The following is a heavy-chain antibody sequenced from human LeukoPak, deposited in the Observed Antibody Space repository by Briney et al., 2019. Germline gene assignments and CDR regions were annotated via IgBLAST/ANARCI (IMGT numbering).Heavy chain of an antibody. D-gene: IGHD4-17*01. J-gene: IGHJ4*02. CDR3: ARMTTVNPAFDY. CDR2: IYYSGST. CDR1: GGSISSSSYY. Sequence: PSETLSLTCTVSGGSISSSSYYWGWIRQPPGKGLEWIGSIYYSGSTYYNPSLKSRVTISVDTSKNQFSLKLSSVTAADTAVYYCARMTTVNPAFDYWGQGTLVAVSS. V-gene: IGHV4-39*07.